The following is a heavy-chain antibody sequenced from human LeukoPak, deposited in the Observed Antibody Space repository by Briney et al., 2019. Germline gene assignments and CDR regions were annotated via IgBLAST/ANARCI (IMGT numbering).Heavy chain of an antibody. CDR1: GFDYSNFD. Sequence: GGSLRLSCTASGFDYSNFDFHWVRQLRGKGLEWVSHIDTAGGTYYPGSVKGRFTISRANAKKSLYLQMHNLRVGDTALYFCARGSPWSYYYMDVWGVGTAVSVS. J-gene: IGHJ6*03. V-gene: IGHV3-13*01. D-gene: IGHD3-3*01. CDR2: IDTAGGT. CDR3: ARGSPWSYYYMDV.